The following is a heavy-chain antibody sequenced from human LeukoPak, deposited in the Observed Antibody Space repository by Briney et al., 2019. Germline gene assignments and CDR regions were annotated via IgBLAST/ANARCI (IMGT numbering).Heavy chain of an antibody. CDR2: IIPIFGIA. V-gene: IGHV1-69*04. J-gene: IGHJ3*02. CDR1: GGTFSSYA. Sequence: GPSVKVSCKASGGTFSSYAISWVRQAPGQGLEWMGRIIPIFGIANYAQKFQGKVTITADKSTSTAYMELSSLRSEDTAVYYCARERRRAGAAFDIWGQGTMVTVSS. D-gene: IGHD2-21*01. CDR3: ARERRRAGAAFDI.